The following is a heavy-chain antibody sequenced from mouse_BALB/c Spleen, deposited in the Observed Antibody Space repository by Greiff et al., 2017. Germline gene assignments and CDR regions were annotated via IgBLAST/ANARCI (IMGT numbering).Heavy chain of an antibody. J-gene: IGHJ3*01. D-gene: IGHD2-4*01. CDR2: IAPGSGST. CDR1: GYAFTNYL. V-gene: IGHV1-54*01. CDR3: ARGNDYDDWFAY. Sequence: QVQLQQSGAELVRPGTSVKVSCKASGYAFTNYLIEWVKQRPGQGLEWIGRIAPGSGSTYYNEMFKGKATLTVDTSSSTAYIQLSSLSSEDSAVYFCARGNDYDDWFAYWGQGTLVTVSA.